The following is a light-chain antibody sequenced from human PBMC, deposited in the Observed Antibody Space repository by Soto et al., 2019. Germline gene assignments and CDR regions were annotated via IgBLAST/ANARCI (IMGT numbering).Light chain of an antibody. Sequence: IALTQSPLSLPVTPGEPASISCRSSQTLLHGNGYNYLDWYLQKPGQSPQLLIYLGSNRASGVPDRFSGSGSGTDFTLKISRVEAEDVGIFYCMQGLRPMYTFGQGTKVDIK. V-gene: IGKV2-28*01. CDR2: LGS. CDR3: MQGLRPMYT. CDR1: QTLLHGNGYNY. J-gene: IGKJ2*01.